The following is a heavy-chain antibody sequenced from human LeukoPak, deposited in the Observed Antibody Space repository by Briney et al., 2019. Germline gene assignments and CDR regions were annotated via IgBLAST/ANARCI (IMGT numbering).Heavy chain of an antibody. D-gene: IGHD4-17*01. CDR3: ARTTVTTRWFDP. CDR1: GFTFSSYG. V-gene: IGHV3-23*01. Sequence: PGGSLRLSCAASGFTFSSYGMSWVRQAPGKGLEWVSGISGSGGGTYYADSVKGRSTISRDNSKNSLYLQMNSLRAEDTAVYFCARTTVTTRWFDPWGQGTLVIVSS. J-gene: IGHJ5*02. CDR2: ISGSGGGT.